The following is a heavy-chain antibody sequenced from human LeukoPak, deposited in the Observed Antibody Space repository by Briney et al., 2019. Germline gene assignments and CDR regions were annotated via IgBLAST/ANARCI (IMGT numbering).Heavy chain of an antibody. CDR1: GYRFTSYW. CDR2: IYPGDSDT. V-gene: IGHV5-51*01. D-gene: IGHD1-26*01. J-gene: IGHJ4*02. CDR3: AREGEVGVHYFDY. Sequence: GESLKISFQGSGYRFTSYWIAWVRPMPGKGLEWMGIIYPGDSDTRYSPSFQGQVTFSADKSISTAYLQWSSLKASDTAMYYCAREGEVGVHYFDYWGQGTLVTVSS.